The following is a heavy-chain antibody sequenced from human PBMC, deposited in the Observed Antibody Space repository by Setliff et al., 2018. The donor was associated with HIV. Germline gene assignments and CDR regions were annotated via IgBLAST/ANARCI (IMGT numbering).Heavy chain of an antibody. CDR3: ARGKGGIDGPVEFDN. CDR2: ISQSGTT. V-gene: IGHV4-34*01. Sequence: NPSETLSRTCVVSGGSFSGYSWSWIRQSPGKGLEWIGEISQSGTTHYNPSLKRRVTISEDTSKSQLSMKLTSVAAADTAIYYCARGKGGIDGPVEFDNWGQGTPVTVSS. CDR1: GGSFSGYS. D-gene: IGHD1-1*01. J-gene: IGHJ4*02.